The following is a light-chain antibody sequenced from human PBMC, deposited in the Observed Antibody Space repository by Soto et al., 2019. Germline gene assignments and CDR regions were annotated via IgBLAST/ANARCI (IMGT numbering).Light chain of an antibody. CDR3: CSYTRTSNHYF. CDR2: EVR. Sequence: QALLTQPASVSGSPGQSITIACTGTISDIGGYDYVSWYQQRPGKAPKLMIYEVRYRPSGVSNRFSGSKYGNTASLTISGLQAEDEADYYCCSYTRTSNHYFFGSGTKVTVL. CDR1: ISDIGGYDY. V-gene: IGLV2-14*01. J-gene: IGLJ1*01.